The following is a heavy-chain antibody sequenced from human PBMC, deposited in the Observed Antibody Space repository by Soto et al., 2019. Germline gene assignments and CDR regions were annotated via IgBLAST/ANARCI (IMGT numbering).Heavy chain of an antibody. CDR2: ISGSGGST. J-gene: IGHJ3*02. CDR3: AKVLGAWLRYAGGDAFDI. V-gene: IGHV3-23*01. CDR1: GFTFSSYA. Sequence: EVQLLESGGGLVQPGGSLRLSCAASGFTFSSYAMSWVRQAPGKGLEWVSAISGSGGSTYYADSVKGRFTISRDNSKNTLYLQMNSLGAEDTAVYYCAKVLGAWLRYAGGDAFDIWGQGTMVTVSS. D-gene: IGHD5-12*01.